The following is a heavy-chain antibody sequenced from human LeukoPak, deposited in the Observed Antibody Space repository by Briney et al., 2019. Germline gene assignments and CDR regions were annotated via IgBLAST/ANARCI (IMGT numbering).Heavy chain of an antibody. Sequence: GGSLRLSCAASGFTFRNYGMQWVRQAPGKGLEWVAVISYDGSNKYYADSVKGRFTISRDNSKNTLYLQMNSLRAEDTAVYYCAKDRGSSGPFDYWGQGTLVTVSS. CDR2: ISYDGSNK. D-gene: IGHD6-19*01. V-gene: IGHV3-30*18. CDR1: GFTFRNYG. J-gene: IGHJ4*02. CDR3: AKDRGSSGPFDY.